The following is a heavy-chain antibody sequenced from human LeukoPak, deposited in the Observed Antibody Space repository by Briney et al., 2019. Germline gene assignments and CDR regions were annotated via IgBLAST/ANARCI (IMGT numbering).Heavy chain of an antibody. CDR3: ARGLWFGDENPPYFDY. CDR1: GGSFSGYY. CDR2: INHSGGT. Sequence: SETLSLTCAVYGGSFSGYYWSWIRQPPGKGLEWIGEINHSGGTKYNPSLKSRVTISVDTSKNQFSLKLSSVTAADTAVYYCARGLWFGDENPPYFDYWGQGTLVTVSS. D-gene: IGHD3-10*01. V-gene: IGHV4-34*01. J-gene: IGHJ4*02.